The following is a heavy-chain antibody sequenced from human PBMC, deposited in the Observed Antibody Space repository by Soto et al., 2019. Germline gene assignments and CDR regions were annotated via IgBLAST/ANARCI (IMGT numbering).Heavy chain of an antibody. D-gene: IGHD3-22*01. Sequence: PGGSLRLSCAASGLSVSSNDMSWVRQAPGKGLECVSIIHSADNTFYVDSVKGRFIISRDNSKNTVYLQMNSLRADDTAVYYCARDYDSSGYPRNYFDYWGQGTLVTVSS. CDR2: IHSADNT. V-gene: IGHV3-66*01. CDR1: GLSVSSND. CDR3: ARDYDSSGYPRNYFDY. J-gene: IGHJ4*02.